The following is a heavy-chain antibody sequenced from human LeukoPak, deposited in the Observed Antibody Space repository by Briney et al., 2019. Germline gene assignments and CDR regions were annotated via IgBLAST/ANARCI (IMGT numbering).Heavy chain of an antibody. V-gene: IGHV3-21*01. Sequence: GGSLRLSCAASGFTFSSYSMNWVRQAPGKGLEWVSSISSSSSYIYYADSVKGRFTISRDNAKNSLYLQMNSLRAEDTAVYYCARVAGIQLPLLASDYWGQGTLVTVSS. D-gene: IGHD5-18*01. J-gene: IGHJ4*02. CDR1: GFTFSSYS. CDR3: ARVAGIQLPLLASDY. CDR2: ISSSSSYI.